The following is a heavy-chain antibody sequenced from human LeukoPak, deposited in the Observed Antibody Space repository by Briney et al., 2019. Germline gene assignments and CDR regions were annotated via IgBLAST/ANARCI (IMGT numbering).Heavy chain of an antibody. V-gene: IGHV3-7*01. CDR1: GGSISSYY. D-gene: IGHD3-10*01. Sequence: ETLSLTCTVSGGSISSYYWSWVRQPPGKGLEWMANINQDGSEKFYVDSVRGRFTISRDNANNSLYLQMNSLRAEDTAVYYCARQINSYWGYFYYYMDVWGKGTTVTVSS. J-gene: IGHJ6*03. CDR3: ARQINSYWGYFYYYMDV. CDR2: INQDGSEK.